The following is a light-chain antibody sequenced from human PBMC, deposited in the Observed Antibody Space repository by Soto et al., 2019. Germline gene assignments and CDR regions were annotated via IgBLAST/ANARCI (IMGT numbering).Light chain of an antibody. CDR1: SSDVGGHYY. CDR3: ASYTTSSALGL. J-gene: IGLJ2*01. CDR2: DVN. Sequence: QSVLAQPASVSGSPGQSITISCTGTSSDVGGHYYVSWYQHHPGKAPKLMIYDVNNRPSGVSNRFSGSKSGNTASLTISGLQAEDEADYCCASYTTSSALGLFGGGTKLTVL. V-gene: IGLV2-14*03.